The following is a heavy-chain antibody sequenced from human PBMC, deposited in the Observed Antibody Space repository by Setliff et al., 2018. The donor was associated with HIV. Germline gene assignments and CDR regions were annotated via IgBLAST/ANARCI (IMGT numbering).Heavy chain of an antibody. Sequence: SETLSLTCTVSGGSISSSSYYWGWIRQPPGKGLEWIGETYHSEYTNYNPSLKSRVAMSVDKSKNQFSVKLTSVTAADTAVYYCARGHCSGTNCYGVDYYGMDVWGQGTTVTVSS. D-gene: IGHD2-2*01. CDR3: ARGHCSGTNCYGVDYYGMDV. CDR2: TYHSEYT. V-gene: IGHV4-39*07. J-gene: IGHJ6*02. CDR1: GGSISSSSYY.